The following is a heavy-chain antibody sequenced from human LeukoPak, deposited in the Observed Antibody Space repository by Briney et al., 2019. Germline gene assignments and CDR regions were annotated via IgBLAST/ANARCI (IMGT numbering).Heavy chain of an antibody. J-gene: IGHJ6*03. CDR3: ASRDPYCSGGSCYFSPGYYYYMDV. D-gene: IGHD2-15*01. V-gene: IGHV1-69*13. Sequence: SVKVSCKASGGTFSSYAISWVRQAPGQGLEWMGGIIPIFGTANYAQKFQGRVTITADESMSTAYMELSSLRSEDTAVYYCASRDPYCSGGSCYFSPGYYYYMDVWGKGTTVTISS. CDR2: IIPIFGTA. CDR1: GGTFSSYA.